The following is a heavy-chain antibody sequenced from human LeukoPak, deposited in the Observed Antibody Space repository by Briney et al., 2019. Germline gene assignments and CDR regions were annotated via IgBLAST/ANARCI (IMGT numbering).Heavy chain of an antibody. CDR3: ARHVGAAARTYNWFDP. Sequence: SETLSLTCTVSGGSISSYYWSWIRQPLGKGLERIGYIYYSGSTNYNPSLKSRVTISVDTSKNQFSLKLSSVTAADTAVYYCARHVGAAARTYNWFDPWGQGTLVTVSS. D-gene: IGHD6-13*01. CDR2: IYYSGST. J-gene: IGHJ5*02. CDR1: GGSISSYY. V-gene: IGHV4-59*08.